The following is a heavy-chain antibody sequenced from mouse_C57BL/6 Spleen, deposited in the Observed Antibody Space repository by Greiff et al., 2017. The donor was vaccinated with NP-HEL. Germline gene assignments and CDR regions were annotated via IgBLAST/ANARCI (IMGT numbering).Heavy chain of an antibody. J-gene: IGHJ4*01. CDR2: INSDGGST. V-gene: IGHV5-2*01. CDR3: ARGGLREAMDY. D-gene: IGHD2-2*01. Sequence: EVKVVESGGGLVQPGESLKLSCESNEYEFPSHDMSWVRKTPEKRLELVAAINSDGGSTYYPDTMERRFIISRDKTKKTLYLQMSSLRSEDTALYYCARGGLREAMDYWGQGTSVTVSS. CDR1: EYEFPSHD.